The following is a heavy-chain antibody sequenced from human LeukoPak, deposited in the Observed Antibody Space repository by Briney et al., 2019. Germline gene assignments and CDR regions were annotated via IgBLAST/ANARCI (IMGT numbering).Heavy chain of an antibody. D-gene: IGHD1-7*01. CDR3: ARLYGNYQNYFDY. CDR2: MYYRGNT. Sequence: PSGTLSLTCAVSGGSISSSNWWSWVRQPPGKGLEWVGHMYYRGNTFYNPSLKSRVTISVDTSKNQFSLKLRSVTAADTAVYYCARLYGNYQNYFDYWGQGTLVTVSS. V-gene: IGHV4-4*02. J-gene: IGHJ4*02. CDR1: GGSISSSNW.